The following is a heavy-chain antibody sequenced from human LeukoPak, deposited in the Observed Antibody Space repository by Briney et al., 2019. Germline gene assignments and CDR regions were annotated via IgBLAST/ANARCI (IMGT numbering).Heavy chain of an antibody. CDR2: ISGRGGST. D-gene: IGHD7-27*01. CDR3: AKAKTGDPFYYFDY. Sequence: PGGSLRLSCAASGFTFSSYAMSWVRQAPGKGLEWVSAISGRGGSTYYADSVKGRFTISRDNSKNTLYLQMNSLRAEDTAVYYCAKAKTGDPFYYFDYWGQGTLVTVSS. V-gene: IGHV3-23*01. J-gene: IGHJ4*02. CDR1: GFTFSSYA.